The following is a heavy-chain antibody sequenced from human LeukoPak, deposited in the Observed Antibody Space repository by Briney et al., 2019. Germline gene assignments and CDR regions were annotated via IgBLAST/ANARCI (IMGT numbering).Heavy chain of an antibody. Sequence: SQTLSLTCAISGDSVSSNSAGWNWIRQSPSRGLQWLGRTYYRSKWYNDYAVSVKSRITINPDTSKNQFSLQLNSVTPEDTAVYYCAREEIVGATTSGYYYGMDVWGQGTTVTVSS. V-gene: IGHV6-1*01. J-gene: IGHJ6*02. D-gene: IGHD1-26*01. CDR2: TYYRSKWYN. CDR1: GDSVSSNSAG. CDR3: AREEIVGATTSGYYYGMDV.